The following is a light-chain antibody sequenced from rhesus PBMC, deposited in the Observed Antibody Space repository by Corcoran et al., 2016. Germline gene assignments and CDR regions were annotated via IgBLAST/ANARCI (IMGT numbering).Light chain of an antibody. CDR3: QHYYDNPFT. V-gene: IGKV1S12*01. J-gene: IGKJ3*01. CDR2: AAS. Sequence: DIQMTQSPSALSASVGHRVTISCRASQNIYSNLAWYQQKPGKATKLLIDAASSLQTGIPARFSGSGSGTDFTLNISSLQPEDSAAYYCQHYYDNPFTFGPGTKLDIK. CDR1: QNIYSN.